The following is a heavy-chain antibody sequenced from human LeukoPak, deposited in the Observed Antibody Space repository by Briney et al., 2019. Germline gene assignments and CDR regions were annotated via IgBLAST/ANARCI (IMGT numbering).Heavy chain of an antibody. CDR2: INPSGGTT. V-gene: IGHV1-46*04. Sequence: ASVKVSCKASGYTFTTYYMHWVRQAPGQGLEWMGMINPSGGTTSYAQKLQGIVTMTRDTSTSTVYMELSSLRSEDTAVFYCERAKGLFDYWGQGTLVTVSS. CDR3: ERAKGLFDY. CDR1: GYTFTTYY. J-gene: IGHJ4*02.